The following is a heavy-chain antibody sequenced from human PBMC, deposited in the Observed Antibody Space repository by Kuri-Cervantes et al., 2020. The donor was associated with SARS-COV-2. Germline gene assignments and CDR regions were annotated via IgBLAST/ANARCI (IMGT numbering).Heavy chain of an antibody. CDR2: INPNGGGT. V-gene: IGHV1-2*02. CDR1: GYTFTDYY. J-gene: IGHJ4*02. CDR3: ARVRQNDFQAFDY. D-gene: IGHD3-3*01. Sequence: ASVKVSCKASGYTFTDYYIHWVRQAPGQGLEWMGWINPNGGGTNYAQKFQGRVTMTRGTSITTAYMELSRLRFDDTAVYYCARVRQNDFQAFDYWGQGTLVTV.